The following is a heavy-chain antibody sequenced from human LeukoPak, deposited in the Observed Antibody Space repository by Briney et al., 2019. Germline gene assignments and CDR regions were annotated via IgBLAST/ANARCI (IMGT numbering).Heavy chain of an antibody. Sequence: GGSLRLSCAASGFTFSSYWMSWVRQAPGKGLEWVANIKQDGSEKYYVDSVKGRFTISRDNAKNSLYLQMDNLRTEDTAMYYCARDPDYYDSRVVDFWGQGTRVTVSS. J-gene: IGHJ4*02. CDR2: IKQDGSEK. D-gene: IGHD3-22*01. CDR3: ARDPDYYDSRVVDF. V-gene: IGHV3-7*01. CDR1: GFTFSSYW.